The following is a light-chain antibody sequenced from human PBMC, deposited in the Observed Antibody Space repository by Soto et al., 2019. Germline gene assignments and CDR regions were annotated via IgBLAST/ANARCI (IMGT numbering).Light chain of an antibody. CDR1: QSVSSN. CDR2: GAS. V-gene: IGKV3-15*01. Sequence: EIVMRQSPATLSVSRGERATLSCRASQSVSSNLAWYQQKPGQAPRLLIYGASTRATGIPARFSGSGSGTEFTLTISSLQSEDFAVYYCQHYNNWPRTFGQGTKVDIK. CDR3: QHYNNWPRT. J-gene: IGKJ1*01.